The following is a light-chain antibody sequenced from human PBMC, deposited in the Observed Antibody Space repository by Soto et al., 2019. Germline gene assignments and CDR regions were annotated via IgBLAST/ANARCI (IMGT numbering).Light chain of an antibody. CDR1: QTIYSN. CDR3: QQYQNLWT. J-gene: IGKJ1*01. V-gene: IGKV3-15*01. CDR2: RAS. Sequence: VITMSLATLPVYHGERATLSCRAGQTIYSNVAWYQQRPGQAPRLLIYRASTRATGVPARFSGSGSGTEFTLTSSGLQSEDFALYYCQQYQNLWTFGQGTKV.